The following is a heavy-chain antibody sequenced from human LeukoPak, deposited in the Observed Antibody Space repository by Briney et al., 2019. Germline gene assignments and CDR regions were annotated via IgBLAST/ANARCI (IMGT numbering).Heavy chain of an antibody. J-gene: IGHJ4*02. CDR3: ARGTRQQLDY. D-gene: IGHD6-13*01. Sequence: ASVKVSCKTSGYTFTTYTIAWVRQAPGQGLEWIGWISPYNSNTDYTHKLQGRITVTTGTSTSTAYMELRSLRSDDTALYYCARGTRQQLDYWGQGTLVSVSS. V-gene: IGHV1-18*04. CDR1: GYTFTTYT. CDR2: ISPYNSNT.